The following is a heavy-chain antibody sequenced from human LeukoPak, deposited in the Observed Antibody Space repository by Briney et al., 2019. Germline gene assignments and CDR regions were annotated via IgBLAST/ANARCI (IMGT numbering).Heavy chain of an antibody. Sequence: ASVKVSCKASGYTFTGYYMHWVRQAPGQGLEWMGWINPNSGGTNYAQKFQGWVTMTRDTSISTAYMELSRLRSGDTAVYYCARGGSSSWKHFDYWGQGTLVTVSS. J-gene: IGHJ4*02. CDR1: GYTFTGYY. D-gene: IGHD6-13*01. CDR3: ARGGSSSWKHFDY. V-gene: IGHV1-2*04. CDR2: INPNSGGT.